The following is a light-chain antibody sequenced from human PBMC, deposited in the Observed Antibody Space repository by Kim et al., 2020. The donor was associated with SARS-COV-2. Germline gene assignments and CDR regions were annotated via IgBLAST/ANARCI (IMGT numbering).Light chain of an antibody. J-gene: IGKJ4*01. Sequence: EIVLTLSPGTLSLSPGERATLSCRASQSVSSSHLAWYQQKPGQAPRLLIYGASSRATGIPDRFSGSGSGTDFTLTISRLEPEDFAVYYCQQYGSSPRLTFGGGTKVDIK. CDR1: QSVSSSH. CDR3: QQYGSSPRLT. V-gene: IGKV3-20*01. CDR2: GAS.